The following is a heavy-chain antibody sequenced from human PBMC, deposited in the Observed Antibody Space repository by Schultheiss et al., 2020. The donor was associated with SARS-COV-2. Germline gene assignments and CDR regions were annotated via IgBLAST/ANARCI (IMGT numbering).Heavy chain of an antibody. CDR2: ISYDGSNK. CDR3: AKGWDFYCSGGSCYSIVKVGHFDL. V-gene: IGHV3-30-3*01. Sequence: GGSLRLSCAASGFTFSSYAMHWVRQAPGKGLEWVAVISYDGSNKYYADSVKGRFTISRDNSKNTLYLQMNSLRAEDTAVYYCAKGWDFYCSGGSCYSIVKVGHFDLWGRGTLVTVSS. J-gene: IGHJ2*01. CDR1: GFTFSSYA. D-gene: IGHD2-15*01.